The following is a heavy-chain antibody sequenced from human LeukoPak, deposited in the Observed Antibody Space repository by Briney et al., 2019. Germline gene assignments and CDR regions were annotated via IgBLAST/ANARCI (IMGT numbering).Heavy chain of an antibody. D-gene: IGHD6-19*01. J-gene: IGHJ4*02. CDR3: ARDPSPGIAVAGTGIYFDY. Sequence: GTANYAQKFQGRVTITADESTSTAYMELSSLRSEDTAVYYCARDPSPGIAVAGTGIYFDYWGQGTLVTVSS. V-gene: IGHV1-69*01. CDR2: GTA.